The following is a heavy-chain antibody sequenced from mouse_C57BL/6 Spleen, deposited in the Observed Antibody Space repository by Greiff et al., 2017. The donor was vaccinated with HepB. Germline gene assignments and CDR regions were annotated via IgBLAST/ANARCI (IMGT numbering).Heavy chain of an antibody. CDR1: GYTFTSYW. J-gene: IGHJ3*01. V-gene: IGHV1-52*01. D-gene: IGHD3-3*01. Sequence: QQSCKASGYTFTSYWMHWVKQRPIQGLEWIGNIDPSDSETHYNQKFKDKATLTVDKSSSTAYMQLSSLTSEDSAVYYCAGFSLGGFAYWGQGTLVTVSA. CDR2: IDPSDSET. CDR3: AGFSLGGFAY.